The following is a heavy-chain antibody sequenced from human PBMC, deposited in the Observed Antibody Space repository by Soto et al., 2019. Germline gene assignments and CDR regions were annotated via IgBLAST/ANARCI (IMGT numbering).Heavy chain of an antibody. CDR1: GGSISSSNW. CDR2: IYHSGST. CDR3: ARDRGYSSGWSLDY. J-gene: IGHJ4*02. Sequence: QVQLQESGPGLVKPSGTLSLTCAVSGGSISSSNWWSWVRQPPGKGLEWIGEIYHSGSTYYNPSLKSRVTISVDTSKNQFSLKLSSVTAADTAVYYCARDRGYSSGWSLDYWGQGTLVTVSS. D-gene: IGHD6-19*01. V-gene: IGHV4-4*02.